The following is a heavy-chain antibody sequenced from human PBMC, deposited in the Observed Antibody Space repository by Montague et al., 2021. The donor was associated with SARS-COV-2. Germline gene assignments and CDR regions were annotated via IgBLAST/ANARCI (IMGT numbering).Heavy chain of an antibody. CDR3: ARVSGYGSGSSFNWFDS. D-gene: IGHD3-10*01. CDR1: GDSINNVNYF. V-gene: IGHV4-61*02. J-gene: IGHJ5*01. Sequence: TLSLTCSVFGDSINNVNYFWSWIRQPAGKGLEWIGRVYISGSTDYNPSLKSRVTMLLDKSANEHTLQVTSVTAADTAVYYCARVSGYGSGSSFNWFDSWGQGLVVTVSS. CDR2: VYISGST.